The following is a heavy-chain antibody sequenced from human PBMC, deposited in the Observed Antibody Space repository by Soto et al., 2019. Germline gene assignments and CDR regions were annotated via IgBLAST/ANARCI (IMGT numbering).Heavy chain of an antibody. CDR2: ISGSGDTT. Sequence: EVQLLESGGGLVQPGGSLRLSCAASGFTFSSYAMSWVRQAPGKGLEWVSGISGSGDTTYYADSVKGRFTISRDNSKNTLFLHVNSLRDEDRAVYFCAKDLMSDSPNTPFDYWGQGTLVTVSS. V-gene: IGHV3-23*01. CDR1: GFTFSSYA. J-gene: IGHJ4*02. CDR3: AKDLMSDSPNTPFDY. D-gene: IGHD2-21*02.